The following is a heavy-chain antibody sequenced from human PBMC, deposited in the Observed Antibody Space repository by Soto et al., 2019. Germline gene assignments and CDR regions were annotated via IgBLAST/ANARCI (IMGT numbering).Heavy chain of an antibody. CDR1: GGSISSYY. V-gene: IGHV4-59*08. J-gene: IGHJ4*02. CDR3: ARRYSSSFDF. Sequence: TSETLSLTCTVSGGSISSYYWSCIRQPPGKGLEWIGYIYYSGSTNYNPSLKSRVTISVDTSKNQFSLKLSSVTAADTAVYYCARRYSSSFDFWGQGTLVTV. D-gene: IGHD6-13*01. CDR2: IYYSGST.